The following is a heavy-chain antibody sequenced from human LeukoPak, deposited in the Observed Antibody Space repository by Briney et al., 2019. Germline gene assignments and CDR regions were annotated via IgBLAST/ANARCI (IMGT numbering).Heavy chain of an antibody. CDR2: ISGSGGST. V-gene: IGHV3-23*01. Sequence: GGSLRLSCAASGFTFSSYAMSWVRQAPGKGLEWVSAISGSGGSTYYADSVEGRFTISRDNSKNTLYLQMNSLRAEDTAVYYCAKVKWIQLYYYFDYWGQGTLVTVSS. D-gene: IGHD5-18*01. CDR1: GFTFSSYA. J-gene: IGHJ4*02. CDR3: AKVKWIQLYYYFDY.